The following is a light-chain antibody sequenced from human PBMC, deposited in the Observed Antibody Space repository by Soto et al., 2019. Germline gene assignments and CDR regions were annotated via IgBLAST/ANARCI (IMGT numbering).Light chain of an antibody. CDR1: QSVSSN. J-gene: IGKJ2*01. V-gene: IGKV3-15*01. Sequence: EIVMTQSPATLSVSPGERATLSCRASQSVSSNLAWYHQKPGQAPRRLIYGASTRATGIPARFSGSGSGTEFTLTISSLQSEDFAVYYCQQYNNWPPYTFGQGTKVDIK. CDR2: GAS. CDR3: QQYNNWPPYT.